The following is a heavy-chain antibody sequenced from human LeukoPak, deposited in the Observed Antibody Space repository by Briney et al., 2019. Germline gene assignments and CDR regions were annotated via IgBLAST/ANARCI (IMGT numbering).Heavy chain of an antibody. J-gene: IGHJ4*02. CDR2: INHSGST. V-gene: IGHV4-34*01. CDR3: VGGGYCTNGVCPGHY. CDR1: GGSFSGYY. Sequence: SETLSLTCAVYGGSFSGYYWSWIRQPPGKGLEWIGEINHSGSTNYNPSLKSRVTISVDTSKNQFSPKLSSVTAADTAVYYCVGGGYCTNGVCPGHYWGQGTLVTVSS. D-gene: IGHD2-8*01.